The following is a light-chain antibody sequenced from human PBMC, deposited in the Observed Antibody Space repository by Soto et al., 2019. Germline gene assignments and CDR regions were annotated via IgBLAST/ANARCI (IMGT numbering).Light chain of an antibody. Sequence: DVQMTQSPSSLSASVGDRVTITCRASQDINTYLNWYQQKPGKAPKLLIYGASRLQGGVPSRFGGSGSGTDFTLTINSLQPEDFATYYCQQSYSFFTFGPGTKV. CDR1: QDINTY. J-gene: IGKJ3*01. CDR2: GAS. CDR3: QQSYSFFT. V-gene: IGKV1-39*01.